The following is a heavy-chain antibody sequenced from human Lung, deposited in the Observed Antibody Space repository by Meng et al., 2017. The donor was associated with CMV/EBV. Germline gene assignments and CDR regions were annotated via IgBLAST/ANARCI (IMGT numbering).Heavy chain of an antibody. CDR2: IKYDGTNK. D-gene: IGHD6-19*01. V-gene: IGHV3-30*02. CDR1: GFTFSSYA. CDR3: AKDAYSGGWYVGDY. Sequence: GGSLRLSCAASGFTFSSYAMHWVRQAPGKGLEWVAFIKYDGTNKHYADSVKGRFTISRDNSNKTLYLQMNSLRPEDTAVYYCAKDAYSGGWYVGDYWGQGSLVXVSS. J-gene: IGHJ4*02.